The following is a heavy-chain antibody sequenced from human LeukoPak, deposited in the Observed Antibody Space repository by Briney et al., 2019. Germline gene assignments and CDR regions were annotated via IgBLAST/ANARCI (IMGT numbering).Heavy chain of an antibody. Sequence: ASVKVSCKASGYTFTSYYMHWVRQAPGQGLEWMGRINPNSGGTNYAQKFQGRVTMTRDTSISTVYMELSRLRSDDTAVYYCARSTLAATGDFDYWGQGTLVTVSS. J-gene: IGHJ4*02. D-gene: IGHD6-13*01. V-gene: IGHV1-2*06. CDR1: GYTFTSYY. CDR2: INPNSGGT. CDR3: ARSTLAATGDFDY.